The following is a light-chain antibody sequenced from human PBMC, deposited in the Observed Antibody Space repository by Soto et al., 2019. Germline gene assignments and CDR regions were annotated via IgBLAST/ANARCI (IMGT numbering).Light chain of an antibody. CDR3: QVRDSSNDHLV. CDR2: DDT. J-gene: IGLJ3*02. V-gene: IGLV3-21*02. Sequence: SYELAQPPSVSVPPGQTARMTCDGHNIGSKSVHWYQLRPGQAPVVVVYDDTDRPSGIPERFSGSNSGNTATLTITRVEAGDGADYYCQVRDSSNDHLVFGGGTKSPS. CDR1: NIGSKS.